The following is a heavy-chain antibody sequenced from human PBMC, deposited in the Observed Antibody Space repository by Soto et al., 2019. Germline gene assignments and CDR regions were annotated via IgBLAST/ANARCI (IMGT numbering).Heavy chain of an antibody. V-gene: IGHV1-18*01. CDR2: ISAYNGNT. J-gene: IGHJ4*02. D-gene: IGHD1-1*01. CDR3: ARDRSTHDY. CDR1: GYTFTDYG. Sequence: QGQLVQSGVEVKKPGASVKVSCKASGYTFTDYGISWVRQAPGQVLEWMGWISAYNGNTNYAQNLQDRVTMTTVTSTSTAYMELRSLRSDDTAVYYCARDRSTHDYWGQETLIAVSS.